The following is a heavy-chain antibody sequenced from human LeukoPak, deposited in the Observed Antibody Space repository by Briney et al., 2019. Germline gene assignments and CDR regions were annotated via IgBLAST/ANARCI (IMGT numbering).Heavy chain of an antibody. CDR3: ARDPIVVVPAANPSYYMDV. CDR1: GGSISSYY. CDR2: IYTSGST. J-gene: IGHJ6*03. Sequence: SETLSLTCTVSGGSISSYYWSWIRQPAGKGLEWIGRIYTSGSTNYNPSLKSRVTMSVDTSKNQFSLRLSSVTAADTAVYYCARDPIVVVPAANPSYYMDVWGKGTTVTVSS. V-gene: IGHV4-4*07. D-gene: IGHD2-2*01.